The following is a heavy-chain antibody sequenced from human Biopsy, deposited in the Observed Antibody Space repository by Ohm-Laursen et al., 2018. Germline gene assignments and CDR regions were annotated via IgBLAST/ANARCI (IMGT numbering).Heavy chain of an antibody. CDR3: AREAALNYNDSWYETWFDP. CDR1: GFTFSSYS. Sequence: SLRLSCAASGFTFSSYSMNWVRQAPGKGLEWVSSISTSSTYIYYADSVKGRFSISRDDALNSLYLQMNSLRAEDTAVYYCAREAALNYNDSWYETWFDPWGQGTLVTVSS. CDR2: ISTSSTYI. D-gene: IGHD6-13*01. V-gene: IGHV3-21*01. J-gene: IGHJ5*02.